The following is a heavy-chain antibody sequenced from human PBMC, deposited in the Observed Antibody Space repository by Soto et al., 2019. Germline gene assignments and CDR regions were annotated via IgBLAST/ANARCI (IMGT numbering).Heavy chain of an antibody. CDR3: ASRTKMGIAVAGSYSGPYYFDY. CDR2: INHSGST. Sequence: QVQLQQWGAGLLKPSETLSLTCAVYGGSFSGYYWCWIRQPPGKGLEWIGEINHSGSTNYNPSLKSRVTISVDTSKNQFSLKLSSVTAADTAVYYCASRTKMGIAVAGSYSGPYYFDYWGQGTLVTVSS. V-gene: IGHV4-34*01. CDR1: GGSFSGYY. D-gene: IGHD6-19*01. J-gene: IGHJ4*02.